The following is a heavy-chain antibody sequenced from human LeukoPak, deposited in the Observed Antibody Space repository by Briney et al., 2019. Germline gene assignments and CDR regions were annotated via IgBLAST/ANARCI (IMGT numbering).Heavy chain of an antibody. CDR1: GFTVSSNY. CDR2: FYVGGPT. Sequence: GGSLRVSRETSGFTVSSNYMNWGRHAPGKGLEWVSVFYVGGPTYYADSVQGRFTISRDNSKNTVDLQMSSLRPEDTAVYYCARGAGWNFYEYWGHGTLVTVSS. D-gene: IGHD6-19*01. J-gene: IGHJ4*01. CDR3: ARGAGWNFYEY. V-gene: IGHV3-66*02.